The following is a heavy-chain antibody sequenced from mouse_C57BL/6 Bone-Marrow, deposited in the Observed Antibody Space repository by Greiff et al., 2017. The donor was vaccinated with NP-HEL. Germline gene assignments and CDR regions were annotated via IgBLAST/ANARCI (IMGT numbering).Heavy chain of an antibody. CDR2: IYPGSGNT. Sequence: QVTLKVCGAELVRPGASVKLSCKASGYTFTDYYINWVKQRPGQGLEWIARIYPGSGNTYYNEKFKGKATLTAEKSSSTAYMQLSSLTSEDSAVYFCARDYAAMDYWGQGTSVTVSS. CDR3: ARDYAAMDY. J-gene: IGHJ4*01. V-gene: IGHV1-76*01. CDR1: GYTFTDYY.